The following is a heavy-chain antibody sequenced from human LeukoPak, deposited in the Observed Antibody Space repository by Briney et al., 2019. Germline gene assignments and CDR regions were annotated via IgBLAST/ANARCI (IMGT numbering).Heavy chain of an antibody. V-gene: IGHV3-74*01. CDR3: AREHSSSWYGDY. CDR1: GFTFSSYW. J-gene: IGHJ4*02. Sequence: GGSLRLSCAASGFTFSSYWMHWVRQAPGKGLVWVSRINTDGSSTSYADSVKGRFTISRDNAKHTLYLQMNSLRAEDTAVYYCAREHSSSWYGDYWGQGTLVTVSS. CDR2: INTDGSST. D-gene: IGHD6-13*01.